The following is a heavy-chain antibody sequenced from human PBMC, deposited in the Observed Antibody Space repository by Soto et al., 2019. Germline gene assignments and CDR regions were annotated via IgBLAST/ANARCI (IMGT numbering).Heavy chain of an antibody. Sequence: QVQLQESGPGLVKPSQTLSLTCTVSGGSISSGGYYWSWIRQHPGKGLEWIGYIYYSGSTYYNPALKSRVTISVDTSKNQFSLKLSSVTAADTAVYYCARGGLDYYYGMDVWGQGTTVTVSS. CDR2: IYYSGST. D-gene: IGHD6-19*01. J-gene: IGHJ6*02. V-gene: IGHV4-31*03. CDR3: ARGGLDYYYGMDV. CDR1: GGSISSGGYY.